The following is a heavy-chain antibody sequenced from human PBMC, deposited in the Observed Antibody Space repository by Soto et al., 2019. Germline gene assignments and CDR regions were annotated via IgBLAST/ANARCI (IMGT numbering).Heavy chain of an antibody. V-gene: IGHV3-33*01. D-gene: IGHD3-10*01. CDR2: IWYDGSNK. J-gene: IGHJ4*02. Sequence: GGSLRLSCAASGFTFSSYGMHWVRQAPGKGLEWVAVIWYDGSNKYYADSAKGRFTISRDNSKNTLYLQMNSLRAEDTAVYYCASGSVVMDYGSGSEYWGQGTLVTVSS. CDR3: ASGSVVMDYGSGSEY. CDR1: GFTFSSYG.